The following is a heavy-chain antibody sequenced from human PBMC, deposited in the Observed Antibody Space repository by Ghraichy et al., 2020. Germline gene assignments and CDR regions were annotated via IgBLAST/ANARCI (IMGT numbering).Heavy chain of an antibody. CDR2: ISGSGGNT. Sequence: LSLTCAASGFTFSSYAMSWVRQAPGKGLEWVSAISGSGGNTYYADSVRGRFTISRDNSKNTLYMQMNSLRADDTAIYYCAKVMYRSGWLFDYWGQGTLVIVSS. V-gene: IGHV3-23*01. CDR1: GFTFSSYA. J-gene: IGHJ4*02. CDR3: AKVMYRSGWLFDY. D-gene: IGHD6-19*01.